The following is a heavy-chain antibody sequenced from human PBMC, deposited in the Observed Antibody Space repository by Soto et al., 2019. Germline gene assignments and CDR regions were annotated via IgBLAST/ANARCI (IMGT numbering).Heavy chain of an antibody. CDR1: GFTFSSYS. D-gene: IGHD2-15*01. V-gene: IGHV3-21*01. J-gene: IGHJ4*02. Sequence: EVQLVESGGGLVKPGGSLRLSCAASGFTFSSYSMNWVRQAPGKGLEWVSSISSSSSYIYYADSVKGRFTISRDNAKNSLYLQMNSLRAEDTAVYYCARGGGDVVVVAAKCDYWGQGTLVTVSS. CDR3: ARGGGDVVVVAAKCDY. CDR2: ISSSSSYI.